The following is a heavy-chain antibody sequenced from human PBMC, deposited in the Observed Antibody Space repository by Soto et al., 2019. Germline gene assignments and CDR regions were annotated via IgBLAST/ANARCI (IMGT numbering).Heavy chain of an antibody. V-gene: IGHV3-23*01. J-gene: IGHJ4*02. CDR3: ARLMCTGSSGCWCVDH. D-gene: IGHD6-19*01. CDR1: GFRFDTYD. CDR2: LCGSGVSK. Sequence: ELQLLESGGGLVQPGGSLRLSCVASGFRFDTYDMGWVRQAPGRGLEWLSVLCGSGVSKYYADSVQGRFTISRDNSNSTASLQMNSLRTDETAFYYFARLMCTGSSGCWCVDHWGQGSLVTVSS.